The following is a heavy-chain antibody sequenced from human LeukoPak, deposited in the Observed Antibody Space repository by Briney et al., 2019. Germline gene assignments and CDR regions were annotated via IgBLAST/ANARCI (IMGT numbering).Heavy chain of an antibody. D-gene: IGHD3-10*01. CDR2: ISGSGGST. Sequence: PGGSLRLSCAASGFTFSSYAMSWVRQAPGKGLEWVSAISGSGGSTYYADSVKGRFTISRDNSKNTLYLQMNSLRAEDTAVYYCARDIGLYYGSGRTFDYWGQGTLVTVSS. CDR3: ARDIGLYYGSGRTFDY. V-gene: IGHV3-23*01. CDR1: GFTFSSYA. J-gene: IGHJ4*02.